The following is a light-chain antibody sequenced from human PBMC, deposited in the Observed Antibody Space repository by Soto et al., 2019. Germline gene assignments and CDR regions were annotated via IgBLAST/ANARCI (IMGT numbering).Light chain of an antibody. V-gene: IGLV2-14*01. CDR3: SSYSSASTLLFL. J-gene: IGLJ1*01. CDR1: STDVGGYNY. CDR2: GGT. Sequence: QSALTQPASVSGSPGQSITISCTGTSTDVGGYNYVSWYQQHPGRAPKLLIYGGTNRPSGVATRCSGSKSGTTASLTISGLLPEDEADYDCSSYSSASTLLFLFGTGTKLTVL.